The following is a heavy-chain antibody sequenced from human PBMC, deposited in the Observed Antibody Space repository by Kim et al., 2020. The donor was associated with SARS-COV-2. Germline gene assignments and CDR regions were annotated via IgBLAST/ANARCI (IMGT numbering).Heavy chain of an antibody. CDR2: ITNSGSSR. V-gene: IGHV3-48*03. CDR3: ARGWYSNTWLDIDY. D-gene: IGHD6-13*01. Sequence: GGSLRLSCAASGFTFSNYEMNWVRQAPGKGLEWVSYITNSGSSRYYAASVKGRFTISRDNAKNSLYLQMNSLRAEDTAVYYCARGWYSNTWLDIDYWGQGTLVTVSS. CDR1: GFTFSNYE. J-gene: IGHJ4*02.